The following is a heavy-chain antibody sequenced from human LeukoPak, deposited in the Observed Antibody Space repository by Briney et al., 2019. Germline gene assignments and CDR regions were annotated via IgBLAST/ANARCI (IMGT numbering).Heavy chain of an antibody. CDR2: INHSGSA. Sequence: SETLSLTCAVYGGSFSGYYWSLIRQPPGKGLEWIGEINHSGSANYNPSLKSRVTISVDTSKNQFSLKLSSVTAADTAVYYCARARLVGFDPCGQGTLVTVSS. V-gene: IGHV4-34*01. D-gene: IGHD2-15*01. CDR3: ARARLVGFDP. J-gene: IGHJ5*02. CDR1: GGSFSGYY.